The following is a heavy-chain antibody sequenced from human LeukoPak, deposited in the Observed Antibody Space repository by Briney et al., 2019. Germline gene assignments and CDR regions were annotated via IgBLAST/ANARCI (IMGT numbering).Heavy chain of an antibody. V-gene: IGHV1-58*02. Sequence: TSVKVSCKASGFTFTSSAMQWVRQARGQRLEWIGWIVVGSGNTNYAQKFQERVTITRDMSTSTAYMELSSLRSEDTAVYYCAADEGSGYNEGEYFQHRGQGTLVTVSS. D-gene: IGHD5-12*01. CDR3: AADEGSGYNEGEYFQH. CDR1: GFTFTSSA. J-gene: IGHJ1*01. CDR2: IVVGSGNT.